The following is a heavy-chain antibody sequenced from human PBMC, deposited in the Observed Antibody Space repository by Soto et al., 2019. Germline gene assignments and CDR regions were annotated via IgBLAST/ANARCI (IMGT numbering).Heavy chain of an antibody. J-gene: IGHJ6*02. Sequence: EVQLVESGGGLVQPGGSLRLSCAASGFTFSSYWMSWVRQAPGKGLEWVANIKQDGSEKYYVDSVKGRFAISRDNAKNSLYLQMNSLRAEDTAVYYCARAYYDFWSGYYSYYYYGMDVWGQGTTVTVSS. CDR1: GFTFSSYW. CDR2: IKQDGSEK. D-gene: IGHD3-3*01. V-gene: IGHV3-7*01. CDR3: ARAYYDFWSGYYSYYYYGMDV.